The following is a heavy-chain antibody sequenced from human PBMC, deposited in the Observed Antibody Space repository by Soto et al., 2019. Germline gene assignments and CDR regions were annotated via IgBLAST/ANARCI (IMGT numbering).Heavy chain of an antibody. Sequence: GGSLRLSCAASGFTFSDYAMSWVRQAPGKGLEWVSVFSNTGGGTYYADSVKGRFTISRDNSKNMLYLQMTSLRAEDTAVYYCAKGRGLPSEFDYWGQGTLVTVYS. V-gene: IGHV3-23*01. CDR2: FSNTGGGT. J-gene: IGHJ4*02. CDR1: GFTFSDYA. CDR3: AKGRGLPSEFDY.